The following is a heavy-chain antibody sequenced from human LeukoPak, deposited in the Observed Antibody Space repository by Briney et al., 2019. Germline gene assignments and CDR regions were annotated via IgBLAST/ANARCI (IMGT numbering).Heavy chain of an antibody. CDR2: IYSGGST. CDR3: ARLDSSGYLFDY. V-gene: IGHV3-53*01. CDR1: GFTVSSNY. D-gene: IGHD3-22*01. J-gene: IGHJ4*02. Sequence: GGSLRLSCAASGFTVSSNYMSWVRQAPGKGLEWVSVIYSGGSTYYADSVKGRFTFSRDNSKNTLYLQMNSLRAEDTAVYYCARLDSSGYLFDYWGQGTLVTVSS.